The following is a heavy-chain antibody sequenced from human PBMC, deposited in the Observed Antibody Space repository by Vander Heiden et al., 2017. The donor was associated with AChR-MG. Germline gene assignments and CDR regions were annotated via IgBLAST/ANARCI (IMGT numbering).Heavy chain of an antibody. CDR2: IYYSGST. Sequence: QVHLQESGPVLVKPSQTLSPTCTVSGGPISSGGYYWSWIRQHPGKGLEWIGYIYYSGSTYYNPSLKSRVTISVDTSKNQFSLKLSSVTAADTAVYYCARCPGSWFDPWGQGTLVTVSS. CDR1: GGPISSGGYY. V-gene: IGHV4-31*03. J-gene: IGHJ5*02. CDR3: ARCPGSWFDP. D-gene: IGHD3-10*01.